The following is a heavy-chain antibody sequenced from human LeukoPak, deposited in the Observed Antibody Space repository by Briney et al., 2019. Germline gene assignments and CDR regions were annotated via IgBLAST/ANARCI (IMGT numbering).Heavy chain of an antibody. D-gene: IGHD3-22*01. CDR3: ARNYYDSSGYYANWFDP. CDR1: GGSISSYY. J-gene: IGHJ5*02. Sequence: SETLSLTCTVSGGSISSYYWSWIRQPPGKGLEWIGYIYYSGSTNYNPSLKSRVTMSIDTSKNQFSLKLTSVTAADTAVYYCARNYYDSSGYYANWFDPWGQGTLVTVSS. V-gene: IGHV4-59*12. CDR2: IYYSGST.